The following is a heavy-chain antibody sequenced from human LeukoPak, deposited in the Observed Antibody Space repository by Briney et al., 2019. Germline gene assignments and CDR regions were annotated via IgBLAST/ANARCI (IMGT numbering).Heavy chain of an antibody. CDR1: GGSISSSSYY. CDR3: ARDWWEPQNPNWFDP. Sequence: TTSETLSLTCTDSGGSISSSSYYWGWIRQPPGKGLEWIGSIYYSGSTYYNPSLKSRVTISVDTSKNQFSLKLSSVTAADTAVYYCARDWWEPQNPNWFDPWGQGTLVTVSS. J-gene: IGHJ5*02. V-gene: IGHV4-39*07. D-gene: IGHD1-26*01. CDR2: IYYSGST.